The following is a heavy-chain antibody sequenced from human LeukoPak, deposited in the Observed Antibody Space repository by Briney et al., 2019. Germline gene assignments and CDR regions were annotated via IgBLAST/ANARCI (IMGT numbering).Heavy chain of an antibody. CDR2: ISYDGSNK. V-gene: IGHV3-30*04. CDR3: ARVTAAAAP. J-gene: IGHJ5*02. CDR1: GFTFSSYA. D-gene: IGHD6-13*01. Sequence: GRSLRLSCAASGFTFSSYAMHWVRQAPGKGLEWVAVISYDGSNKYYADSVKGRFTISRDNSKNTLYLQMNSLRAEDTAVYYCARVTAAAAPWGQGTLVTVSS.